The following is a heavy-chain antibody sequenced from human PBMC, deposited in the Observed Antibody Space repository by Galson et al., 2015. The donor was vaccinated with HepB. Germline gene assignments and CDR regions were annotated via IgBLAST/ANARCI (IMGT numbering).Heavy chain of an antibody. CDR1: GGSISSGSYY. V-gene: IGHV4-61*02. CDR2: IYTSGST. Sequence: LTCTVSGGSISSGSYYWSWIRQPAGKGLEWIGRIYTSGSTNYNPSLKSRVTMSVDTSKNQFSLKLSSVTAADTAVYYCARGDYVFNWFDPWGQGTLVTVSS. J-gene: IGHJ5*02. D-gene: IGHD4-17*01. CDR3: ARGDYVFNWFDP.